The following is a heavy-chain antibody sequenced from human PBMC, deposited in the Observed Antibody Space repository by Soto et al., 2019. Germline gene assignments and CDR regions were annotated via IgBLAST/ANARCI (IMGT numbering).Heavy chain of an antibody. J-gene: IGHJ3*02. CDR3: ARIPPREGVVAVAAPQNHDAFDI. Sequence: SVKVSCKASGGTFSSYTISWVRQAPGQGLEWMGRIIPILGIANYAQKFQGRVTITADKSTSTAYMELSSLRSEDTAVYYCARIPPREGVVAVAAPQNHDAFDIWGQGTMVTVSS. D-gene: IGHD2-15*01. CDR1: GGTFSSYT. V-gene: IGHV1-69*02. CDR2: IIPILGIA.